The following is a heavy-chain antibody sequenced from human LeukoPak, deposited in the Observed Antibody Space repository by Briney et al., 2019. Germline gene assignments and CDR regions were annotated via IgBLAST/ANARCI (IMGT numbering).Heavy chain of an antibody. J-gene: IGHJ4*02. CDR2: IYSGGST. Sequence: PGGSLRLSCAASGFTFSSYNMNWVRQAPGKGLEWVSVIYSGGSTYYADSVKGRFTISRHNSENTLYLQMNSLRAEDTAVYYCASQYSSSWYYFDYWGQGTLVTVSS. V-gene: IGHV3-53*04. CDR1: GFTFSSYN. D-gene: IGHD6-13*01. CDR3: ASQYSSSWYYFDY.